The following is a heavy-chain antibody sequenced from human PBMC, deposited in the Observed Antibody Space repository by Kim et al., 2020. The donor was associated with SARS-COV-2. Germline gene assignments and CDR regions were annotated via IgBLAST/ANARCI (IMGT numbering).Heavy chain of an antibody. V-gene: IGHV4-34*01. CDR3: ARSGRGVITIFGVVTQRGFDY. CDR2: INHSGST. CDR1: GGFFSVYY. D-gene: IGHD3-3*01. J-gene: IGHJ4*02. Sequence: SETLSLTCAVYGGFFSVYYWSWIRQHPGKGLDWSGEINHSGSTNYNPSLKSRVTISVDTSKNQFSLKLSSVTAADTAVYYCARSGRGVITIFGVVTQRGFDYWGQRTLVTVS.